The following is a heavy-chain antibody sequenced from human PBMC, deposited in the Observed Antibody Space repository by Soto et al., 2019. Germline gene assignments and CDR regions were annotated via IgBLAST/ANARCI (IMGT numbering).Heavy chain of an antibody. CDR1: GFPVKSYQ. J-gene: IGHJ6*02. CDR3: ARDPSTTGYYGSDV. V-gene: IGHV3-53*01. Sequence: GGSVRLSCAASGFPVKSYQMNLVRQAPGKGLEWVSVIYSGGVTYYPDSVKGRFTTIRDTSKNTVYLQMNSLRADDKAMYYCARDPSTTGYYGSDVWGQGNTVTVSS. CDR2: IYSGGVT.